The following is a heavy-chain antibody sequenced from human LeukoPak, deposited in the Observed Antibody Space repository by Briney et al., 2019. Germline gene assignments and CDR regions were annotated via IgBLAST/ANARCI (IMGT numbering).Heavy chain of an antibody. V-gene: IGHV4-61*05. CDR1: GDSISSRSSY. CDR3: ARLRGYCSSTNCYEGNLDY. D-gene: IGHD2-2*01. Sequence: SETLSLTCTVSGDSISSRSSYWGWIRQPPGKGLEWIGYVYYSGSTNYNPSLKSRVTISVDTSTNQFSLKLSSVTAADTAVYYCARLRGYCSSTNCYEGNLDYWGQGTLVTVSS. CDR2: VYYSGST. J-gene: IGHJ4*02.